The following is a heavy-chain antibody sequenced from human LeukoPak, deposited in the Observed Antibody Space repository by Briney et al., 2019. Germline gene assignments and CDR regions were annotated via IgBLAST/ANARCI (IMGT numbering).Heavy chain of an antibody. CDR2: IIPIFGTA. V-gene: IGHV1-69*13. Sequence: GASVKVSCKASGGTFSSYAISWVRQAPGQGLEWMGGIIPIFGTANYAQKFQGRVTITADESTSTAYMELSSLRSEDTAVYYCARKTGAAGTVSVPFDPWGQGTLVTVSS. D-gene: IGHD6-13*01. J-gene: IGHJ5*02. CDR3: ARKTGAAGTVSVPFDP. CDR1: GGTFSSYA.